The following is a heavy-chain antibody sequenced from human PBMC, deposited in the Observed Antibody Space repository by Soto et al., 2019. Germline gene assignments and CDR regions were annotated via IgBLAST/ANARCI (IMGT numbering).Heavy chain of an antibody. CDR1: GFTFSSYS. D-gene: IGHD3-10*01. J-gene: IGHJ6*01. Sequence: GGSLRLSCAASGFTFSSYSMNWVRQAPGKGLEWVSSMSSSSSYIYYANSVKGRFTISRDNAKNSLYLPMNSLRAEDTAVYYCEREGAILWFGGRQEDSYYYGLDVWGQGTTVTAAS. CDR2: MSSSSSYI. CDR3: EREGAILWFGGRQEDSYYYGLDV. V-gene: IGHV3-21*01.